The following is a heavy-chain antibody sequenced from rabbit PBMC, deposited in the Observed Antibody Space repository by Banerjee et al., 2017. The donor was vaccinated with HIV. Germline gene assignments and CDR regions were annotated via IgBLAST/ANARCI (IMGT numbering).Heavy chain of an antibody. CDR1: GIDFSSYYY. CDR2: IYAGSTGNT. D-gene: IGHD4-1*01. Sequence: QSLEESGGDLVKPGASLTLTCKASGIDFSSYYYMCWVRQAPGKGLEWIACIYAGSTGNTYYASWAKGRFTISKTSSTTVTLQMTSLTAADTATYFCARDLAGVIGWNFNLWGQGTLVTVS. J-gene: IGHJ4*01. V-gene: IGHV1S40*01. CDR3: ARDLAGVIGWNFNL.